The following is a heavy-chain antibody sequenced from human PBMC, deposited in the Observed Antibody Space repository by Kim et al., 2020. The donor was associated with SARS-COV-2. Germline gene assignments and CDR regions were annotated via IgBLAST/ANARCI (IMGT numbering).Heavy chain of an antibody. V-gene: IGHV1-2*02. CDR3: ARDSLDTMVRGPTDY. J-gene: IGHJ4*02. Sequence: QKFQGRVTMTRDTSISTAYMELSRLRSDDTAVYYCARDSLDTMVRGPTDYWGQGTLVTVSS. D-gene: IGHD3-10*01.